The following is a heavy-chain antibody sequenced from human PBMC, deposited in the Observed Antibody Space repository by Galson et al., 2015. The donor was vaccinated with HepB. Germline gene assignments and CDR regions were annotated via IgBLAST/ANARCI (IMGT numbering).Heavy chain of an antibody. D-gene: IGHD1-26*01. V-gene: IGHV3-23*01. CDR3: AKGNSGSRYSAMDV. Sequence: SLRLSCAASGFTFKTYAMNWVRQAPGKGLEWVSVVSDTGGDTYYADSVKGRFTISRDNSNNTLFLQMNSLRAEDTAIYYCAKGNSGSRYSAMDVWGQGTTVTVSS. CDR2: VSDTGGDT. CDR1: GFTFKTYA. J-gene: IGHJ6*02.